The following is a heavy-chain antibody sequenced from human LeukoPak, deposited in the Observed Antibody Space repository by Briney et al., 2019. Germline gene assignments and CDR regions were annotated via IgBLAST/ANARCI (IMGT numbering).Heavy chain of an antibody. V-gene: IGHV2-5*01. CDR1: GFSLSTSGVG. J-gene: IGHJ5*02. CDR3: AHRGDITMVRGVNPIRGWFDP. Sequence: SGPTLVKPTQTLTLTCTFSGFSLSTSGVGVGWIRQPPGKALEWLAVIYWNDDKRYSPVLKSRLTITKDTSKNQVVLTMTNMDPVDTATYYCAHRGDITMVRGVNPIRGWFDPWGQGTLVTVSS. D-gene: IGHD3-10*01. CDR2: IYWNDDK.